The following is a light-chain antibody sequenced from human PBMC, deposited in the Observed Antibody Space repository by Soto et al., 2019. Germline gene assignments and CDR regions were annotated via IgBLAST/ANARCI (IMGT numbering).Light chain of an antibody. CDR2: DAS. CDR1: QSVSSY. V-gene: IGKV3-11*01. Sequence: EIVLTQSPATLSLSTGERATLSCRASQSVSSYLAWYQQKPGQAPRLLIYDASNRATGIPARFSGSGSGTDSTLTISSLEPEDFAVYYCQQRSNWPPTFGQGTRLEIK. CDR3: QQRSNWPPT. J-gene: IGKJ5*01.